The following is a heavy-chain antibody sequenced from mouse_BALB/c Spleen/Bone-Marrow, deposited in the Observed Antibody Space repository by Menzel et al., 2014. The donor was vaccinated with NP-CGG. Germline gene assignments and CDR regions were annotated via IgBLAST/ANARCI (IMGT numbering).Heavy chain of an antibody. Sequence: EVQRVESGGGLVKPGASLKLSCAASGFTFSSYAMSWVRQTPEKGLEWVGTISSGGSYTYYPASVQGRFTISRDNAKNTLYLQRSSLRSEDRAKYYCAIYGNTRVCDYWGQGTTLTVSS. CDR2: ISSGGSYT. CDR3: AIYGNTRVCDY. J-gene: IGHJ2*01. D-gene: IGHD5-2*01. CDR1: GFTFSSYA. V-gene: IGHV5-9-3*01.